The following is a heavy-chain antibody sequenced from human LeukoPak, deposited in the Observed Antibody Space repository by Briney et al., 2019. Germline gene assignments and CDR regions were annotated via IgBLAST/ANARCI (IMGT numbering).Heavy chain of an antibody. CDR1: GYTFTTHY. CDR3: ARGRGTTMVRGVITNYFDL. CDR2: IDPNSGGT. V-gene: IGHV1-2*02. D-gene: IGHD3-10*01. J-gene: IGHJ2*01. Sequence: ASVKVSCKASGYTFTTHYRHWVRQAPGQGLEWMGWIDPNSGGTNYAQKFLGSVTMTGDTSINTAFMEPSRLRSDDTAIYYCARGRGTTMVRGVITNYFDLWGRGSLVTVSS.